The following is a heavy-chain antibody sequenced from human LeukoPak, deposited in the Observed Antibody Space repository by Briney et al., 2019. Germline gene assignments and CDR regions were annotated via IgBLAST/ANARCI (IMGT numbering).Heavy chain of an antibody. Sequence: SVKVSCKASGGTFSSYAISWVRQAPGQGLEWMGGIIPIFGTANYAQKFQGRVTITADESTSTAYMELSSLRSEDTAVYYCARDYYDSSGYYYAHDYWGQGTLVTVSS. CDR2: IIPIFGTA. V-gene: IGHV1-69*13. J-gene: IGHJ4*02. CDR1: GGTFSSYA. D-gene: IGHD3-22*01. CDR3: ARDYYDSSGYYYAHDY.